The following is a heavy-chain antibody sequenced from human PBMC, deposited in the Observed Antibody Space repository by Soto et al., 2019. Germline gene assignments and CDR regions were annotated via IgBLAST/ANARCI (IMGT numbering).Heavy chain of an antibody. CDR3: ARHLGGNHYYYGMDV. D-gene: IGHD3-16*01. Sequence: QVQLVQSGAAVKKPGSSVKVSCKASGGTFSSYAISWVRQAPGQGLEWMGGIIPIFGTADYAQKFQGRVTITADDFTSTAYMELRSLRSEDTAVYYCARHLGGNHYYYGMDVWGQGTTVTVSS. J-gene: IGHJ6*02. CDR2: IIPIFGTA. CDR1: GGTFSSYA. V-gene: IGHV1-69*12.